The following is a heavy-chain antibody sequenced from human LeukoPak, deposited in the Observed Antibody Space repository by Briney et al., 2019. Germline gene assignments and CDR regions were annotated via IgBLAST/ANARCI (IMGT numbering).Heavy chain of an antibody. J-gene: IGHJ4*02. Sequence: PGGSLRLSCAASGFTFSSYAMTWVRQAPGKGLEWVSAISGSGGSTYYADSVKGRFTISRDNSKNTLYLQMNSLRAEDTAVYYCAKDFREYCSGGSCNIGGNYWGQGTLVTVSS. D-gene: IGHD2-15*01. CDR1: GFTFSSYA. CDR3: AKDFREYCSGGSCNIGGNY. CDR2: ISGSGGST. V-gene: IGHV3-23*01.